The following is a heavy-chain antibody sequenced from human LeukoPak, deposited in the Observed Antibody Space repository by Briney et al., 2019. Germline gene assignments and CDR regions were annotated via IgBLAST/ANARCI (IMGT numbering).Heavy chain of an antibody. Sequence: GGSLRLSCAASGFTFSSYWMSRVRQAPGKGLEWVANIKQDGSEKYYVDSVKGRFTISRDNAQNSLYLQMNSLRVEDTAVYYCARDHARDGYNFWGQGTLVTVSS. J-gene: IGHJ4*02. V-gene: IGHV3-7*01. CDR3: ARDHARDGYNF. CDR1: GFTFSSYW. D-gene: IGHD5-24*01. CDR2: IKQDGSEK.